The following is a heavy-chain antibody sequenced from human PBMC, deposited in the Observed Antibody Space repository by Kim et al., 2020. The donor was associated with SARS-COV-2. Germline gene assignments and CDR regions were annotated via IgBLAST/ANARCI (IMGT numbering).Heavy chain of an antibody. CDR2: IYHSGST. J-gene: IGHJ5*02. D-gene: IGHD6-13*01. CDR3: ARDRQQLVANNWFDP. CDR1: GGSISSSNW. V-gene: IGHV4-4*02. Sequence: SETLSLTCAVSGGSISSSNWWSWVRQPPGKGLEWIGEIYHSGSTNYNPSLKSRVTISVDKSKNQFSLKLSSVTAADTAVYYCARDRQQLVANNWFDPWGQGTLVTVSS.